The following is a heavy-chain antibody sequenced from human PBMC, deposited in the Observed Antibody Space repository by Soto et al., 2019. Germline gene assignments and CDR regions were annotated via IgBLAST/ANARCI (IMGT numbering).Heavy chain of an antibody. CDR3: ARDAQYSSRWHPIDY. CDR2: IHTYNSNT. J-gene: IGHJ4*02. V-gene: IGHV1-18*01. CDR1: GYTFTDYG. D-gene: IGHD6-19*01. Sequence: QVQLVQSGAEVKKPGASVKVYCKASGYTFTDYGISWVRQAPGQGLEWLGWIHTYNSNTNYAQKVQGSVTMTTDSSTSTAYMELRSLRSDETAVYYCARDAQYSSRWHPIDYWGQGTLVTVSS.